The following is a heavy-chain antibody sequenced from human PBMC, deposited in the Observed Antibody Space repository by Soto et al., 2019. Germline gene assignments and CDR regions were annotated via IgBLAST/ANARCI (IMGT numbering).Heavy chain of an antibody. CDR1: GISFSGWA. CDR2: TSGNGGST. CDR3: TRTLFIAARGVEPFDY. J-gene: IGHJ4*02. V-gene: IGHV3-23*01. D-gene: IGHD6-6*01. Sequence: PGGSRRLSCVASGISFSGWAMTWVRQAPGRGLEWVSHTSGNGGSTYYADSVEGRFTISRDNSRDTMHLQMNSLRAEDTALYYCTRTLFIAARGVEPFDYWGQGALVT.